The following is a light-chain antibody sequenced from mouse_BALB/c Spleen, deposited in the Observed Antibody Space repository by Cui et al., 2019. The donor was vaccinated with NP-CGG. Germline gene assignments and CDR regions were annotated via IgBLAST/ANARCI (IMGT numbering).Light chain of an antibody. J-gene: IGLJ1*01. CDR3: VLWYSNHWV. CDR2: GTK. Sequence: QAVVTQESALTTSPGETVTLTCRSSTGAVTTSNYANWVQEKPDHIFTGLIGGTKNRAPGVPARFSGSLIGDKAALTITGAQTEDEAIYFCVLWYSNHWVFGGGTKLTVL. V-gene: IGLV1*01. CDR1: TGAVTTSNY.